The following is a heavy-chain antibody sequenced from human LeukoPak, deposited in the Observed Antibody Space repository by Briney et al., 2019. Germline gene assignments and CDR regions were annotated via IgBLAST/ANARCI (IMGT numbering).Heavy chain of an antibody. J-gene: IGHJ4*02. V-gene: IGHV4-34*01. D-gene: IGHD5-24*01. CDR1: GGSFSGYY. CDR2: INHSGST. CDR3: ARHRSKWLQSSFDY. Sequence: SETLSPTCAVYGGSFSGYYWSWIRQPPGKGLEWIGEINHSGSTNYNPSLKSRVTISVDTSKNQFSLKLSSVTAADTAVYYCARHRSKWLQSSFDYWGQGTLVTVSS.